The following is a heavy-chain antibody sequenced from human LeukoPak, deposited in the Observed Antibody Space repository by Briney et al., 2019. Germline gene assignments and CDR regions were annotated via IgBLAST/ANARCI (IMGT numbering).Heavy chain of an antibody. CDR1: GGSISSYY. J-gene: IGHJ6*02. D-gene: IGHD6-13*01. Sequence: SETLSLTCAVSGGSISSYYWSWIRQPPGKGLEWIGYIYYSGSTNYNPSLKSRVTISVDTSKNQFSLKLSSVTAADTAVYYCARDPALQRRAAAGRYYGMDVWGQGTTVTVSS. V-gene: IGHV4-59*01. CDR2: IYYSGST. CDR3: ARDPALQRRAAAGRYYGMDV.